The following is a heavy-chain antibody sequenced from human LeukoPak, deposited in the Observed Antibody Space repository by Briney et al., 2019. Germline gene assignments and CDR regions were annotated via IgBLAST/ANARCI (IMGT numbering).Heavy chain of an antibody. CDR3: ASGGYHYDNSGYDY. V-gene: IGHV3-74*01. CDR1: GFTFSRHW. CDR2: INSDGSSTT. Sequence: GGSLRLSCAASGFTFSRHWMHWVRQAPGKGLVWVPRINSDGSSTTSYADSVKGRFTISRDNAKNTLYLQMNSLRAEDTAVYYCASGGYHYDNSGYDYWGQGTLVTVSS. D-gene: IGHD3-22*01. J-gene: IGHJ4*02.